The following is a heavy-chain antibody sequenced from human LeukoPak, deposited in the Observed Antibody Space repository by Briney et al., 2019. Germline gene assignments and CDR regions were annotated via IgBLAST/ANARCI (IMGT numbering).Heavy chain of an antibody. CDR2: ISSSSSYI. V-gene: IGHV3-21*01. J-gene: IGHJ4*02. CDR3: ARDTPTTEIDY. Sequence: GGSLRLSCAASGFTFSSYAMSWVRQAPGKGLEWVSSISSSSSYIYYADSVKGRFTISRDNAKNSLYLQMNSLRAEDTAVYYCARDTPTTEIDYWGQGTLVTVSS. CDR1: GFTFSSYA. D-gene: IGHD4-17*01.